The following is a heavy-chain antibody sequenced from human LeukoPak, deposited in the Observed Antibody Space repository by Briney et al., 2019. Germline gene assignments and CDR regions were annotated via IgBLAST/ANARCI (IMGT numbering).Heavy chain of an antibody. V-gene: IGHV1-2*02. J-gene: IGHJ4*02. CDR3: ARVSGYYYVY. D-gene: IGHD3-22*01. Sequence: GASVKVSCKASGYTFSDYYMHWVRQAPGQGLEWMGWIDPHSGGTNYAQNFQGRVTMTRDTSISTAYMELSRLRSDDTAVYYCARVSGYYYVYWGQGTLVTVSS. CDR1: GYTFSDYY. CDR2: IDPHSGGT.